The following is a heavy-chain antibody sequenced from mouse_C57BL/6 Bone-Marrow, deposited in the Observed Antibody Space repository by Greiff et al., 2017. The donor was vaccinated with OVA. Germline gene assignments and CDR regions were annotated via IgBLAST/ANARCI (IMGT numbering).Heavy chain of an antibody. V-gene: IGHV1-82*01. CDR3: ARWLKDY. Sequence: QVQLKESGPELVKPGASVKISCKASGYAFSSSWMNWVKQRPGKGLEWIGRIYPGDGDTNYNGKFKGKATLTADKSSSTAYMQLSSLTSEDSAVYFCARWLKDYWGQGTTLTVSS. CDR1: GYAFSSSW. CDR2: IYPGDGDT. J-gene: IGHJ2*01. D-gene: IGHD2-2*01.